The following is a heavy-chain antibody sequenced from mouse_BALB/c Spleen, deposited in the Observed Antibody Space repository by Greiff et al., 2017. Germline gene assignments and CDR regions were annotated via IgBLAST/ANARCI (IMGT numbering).Heavy chain of an antibody. CDR2: ISNGGGST. D-gene: IGHD1-1*01. V-gene: IGHV5-12-2*01. CDR1: GFTFSSYT. CDR3: ARRYYYGSSYAMDY. J-gene: IGHJ4*01. Sequence: LVESGGGLVQPGGSLKLPCAASGFTFSSYTMSWVRQTPEKRLEWVAYISNGGGSTYYPDTVKGRFTISRDNAKNTLYLQMSSLKSEDTAMYYCARRYYYGSSYAMDYWGQGTSVTVSS.